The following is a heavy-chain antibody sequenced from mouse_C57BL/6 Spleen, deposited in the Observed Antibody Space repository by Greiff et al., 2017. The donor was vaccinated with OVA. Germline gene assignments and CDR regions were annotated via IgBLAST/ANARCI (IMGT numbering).Heavy chain of an antibody. V-gene: IGHV1-64*01. Sequence: QVQLQQPGAELVKPGASVKLSCKASGYTFTSYWMHWVKQRPGQGLEWIGMIHPNSGSTNYNEKFKSKATLTVDKSSSTAYMQLSSLTSEDSAVYYCARSDSSGYVFDYWGQGTTRTVSS. CDR2: IHPNSGST. D-gene: IGHD3-2*02. CDR1: GYTFTSYW. J-gene: IGHJ2*01. CDR3: ARSDSSGYVFDY.